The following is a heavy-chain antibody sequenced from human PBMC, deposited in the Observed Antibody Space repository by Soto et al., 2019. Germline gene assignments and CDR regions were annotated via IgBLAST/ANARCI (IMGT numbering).Heavy chain of an antibody. CDR3: AGEQRGYSYDKRWFDP. Sequence: PSETLSLTCTVSGGSISSGDNYWSWIRQPPGKGLEWIGYIHYSGSTYYNPSLQSRVIMSVDTSKNQFSLKLSSVTAADTAVYYCAGEQRGYSYDKRWFDPWGQGTLVTVSS. CDR2: IHYSGST. J-gene: IGHJ5*02. V-gene: IGHV4-30-4*01. CDR1: GGSISSGDNY. D-gene: IGHD5-18*01.